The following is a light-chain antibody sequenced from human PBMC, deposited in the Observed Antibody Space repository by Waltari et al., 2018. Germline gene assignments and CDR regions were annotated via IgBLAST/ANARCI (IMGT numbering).Light chain of an antibody. Sequence: DIVLTQSPGTLSLSPGERATLSCRASQSVSSSYLAWYQQKPGQAPRLRIYGASSRATRIPDRFSGSGSGTDFSLTISRLEPEDFAVYYCQRYGSSPLTFGGGTKVEIK. CDR2: GAS. V-gene: IGKV3-20*01. J-gene: IGKJ4*01. CDR3: QRYGSSPLT. CDR1: QSVSSSY.